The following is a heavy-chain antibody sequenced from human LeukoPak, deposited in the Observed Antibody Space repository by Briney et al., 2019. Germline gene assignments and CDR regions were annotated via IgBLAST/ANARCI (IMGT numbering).Heavy chain of an antibody. CDR1: GFTFSSYA. D-gene: IGHD3-10*02. Sequence: GRSLRLSCAASGFTFSSYAMHWVRQAPGKGLEWVAVISYDGSNKYYADSVKGRFTIARDNSMNTLYLQMHSLRAEDSGIYYCVKDVLFAVGDAVDIWGQGTMVAVS. CDR2: ISYDGSNK. CDR3: VKDVLFAVGDAVDI. V-gene: IGHV3-30*04. J-gene: IGHJ3*02.